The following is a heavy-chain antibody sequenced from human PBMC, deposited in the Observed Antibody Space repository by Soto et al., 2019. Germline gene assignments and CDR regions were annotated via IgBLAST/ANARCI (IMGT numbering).Heavy chain of an antibody. Sequence: ASVKVSCKASGYTFTSYYMHWVRQAPGQGLEWMGIINPSGGSTSYAQKFQGRVTMTRDTSTSTVYMELSSLRSEDTAVYYCARASMVRGASLDLWGRGTLVTVS. CDR2: INPSGGST. CDR3: ARASMVRGASLDL. D-gene: IGHD3-10*01. J-gene: IGHJ2*01. V-gene: IGHV1-46*01. CDR1: GYTFTSYY.